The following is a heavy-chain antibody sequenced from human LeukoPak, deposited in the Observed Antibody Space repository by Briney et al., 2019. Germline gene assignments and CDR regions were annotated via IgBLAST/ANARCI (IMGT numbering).Heavy chain of an antibody. Sequence: GGSLRLSCAASGFTFSSYSMNWVRQAPGKGLEWVSSISSSSSYIYYADSVKGRFTISRDNAKNSLYLQMNSLRAEDTAVYYCARAPPRPYSSGWYMADVWGQGTTVTVSS. CDR2: ISSSSSYI. V-gene: IGHV3-21*01. CDR1: GFTFSSYS. D-gene: IGHD6-19*01. CDR3: ARAPPRPYSSGWYMADV. J-gene: IGHJ6*02.